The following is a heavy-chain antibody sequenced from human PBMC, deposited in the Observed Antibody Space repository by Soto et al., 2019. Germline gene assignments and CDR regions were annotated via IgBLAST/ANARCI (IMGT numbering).Heavy chain of an antibody. D-gene: IGHD6-6*01. J-gene: IGHJ4*02. CDR2: FYYSGNT. CDR3: AAPPRY. Sequence: SETLSLTCTVSGGSISSYFWSWIRQPPGKGLEWIGYFYYSGNTNYNPSLRSRVIISIDTSKNQFSLKLTSVTAADTAVYYCAAPPRYWGQGTLVTVSS. V-gene: IGHV4-59*01. CDR1: GGSISSYF.